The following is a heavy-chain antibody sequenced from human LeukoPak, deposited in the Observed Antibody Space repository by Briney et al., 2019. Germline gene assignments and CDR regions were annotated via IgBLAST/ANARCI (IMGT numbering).Heavy chain of an antibody. D-gene: IGHD6-13*01. J-gene: IGHJ3*02. Sequence: ASVKVSCKVSGYTLTGYYMHWVRQAPGQGLEWMGWINPNSGGTNYAQKFQGRVTMTRDTSITTAYMELSRLRSDDTAVYYCARDKDSSSFDAFDIWGRGTMVTVSS. CDR2: INPNSGGT. V-gene: IGHV1-2*02. CDR3: ARDKDSSSFDAFDI. CDR1: GYTLTGYY.